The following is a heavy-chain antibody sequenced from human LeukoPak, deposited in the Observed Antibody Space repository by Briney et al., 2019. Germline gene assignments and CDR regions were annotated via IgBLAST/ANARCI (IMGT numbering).Heavy chain of an antibody. CDR2: ISSNGGST. D-gene: IGHD3-16*01. V-gene: IGHV3-64D*06. CDR1: GFTFSSYA. Sequence: GGSLRLSCSASGFTFSSYAMHWVRQAPGKGLEYVSAISSNGGSTYYADSVKGRFTISRDNSKNTLYLQMSSLRAEDTAVYYCVKGVIMITFGVVTLGDYWGQGTLVTVSS. CDR3: VKGVIMITFGVVTLGDY. J-gene: IGHJ4*02.